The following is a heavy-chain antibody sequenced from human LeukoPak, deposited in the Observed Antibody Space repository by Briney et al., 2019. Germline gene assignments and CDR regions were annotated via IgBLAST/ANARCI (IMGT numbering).Heavy chain of an antibody. Sequence: SETLSLTCTVSGGSISSYYWSWIRQPAGKGLGWIGRIYTSGSTNYNPSLKSRVTMSVDTSKNQFSLKLSSVTAADTAVYYCARRSIVVVPAATGYYMDVWGKGTTVTVSS. CDR2: IYTSGST. V-gene: IGHV4-4*07. D-gene: IGHD2-2*01. CDR3: ARRSIVVVPAATGYYMDV. CDR1: GGSISSYY. J-gene: IGHJ6*03.